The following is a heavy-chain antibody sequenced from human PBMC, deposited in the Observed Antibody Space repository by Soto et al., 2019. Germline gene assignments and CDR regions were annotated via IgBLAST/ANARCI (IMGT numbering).Heavy chain of an antibody. D-gene: IGHD3-3*01. Sequence: ASVKVSCKASGYTFTSYDINWGRQATEQGLEWMGWMNPNSGNTGYAQKFQGRVTMTRNTSISTAYMELSSLRSEDTAVHYCARGYYDFWSGTLSHMDVWGKGTTVTVSS. V-gene: IGHV1-8*01. CDR2: MNPNSGNT. CDR1: GYTFTSYD. J-gene: IGHJ6*03. CDR3: ARGYYDFWSGTLSHMDV.